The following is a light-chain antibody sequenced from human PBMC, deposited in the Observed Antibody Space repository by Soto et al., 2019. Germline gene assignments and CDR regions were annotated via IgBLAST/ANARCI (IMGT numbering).Light chain of an antibody. CDR2: GAS. CDR3: QRYDSLRT. CDR1: QSVRSNF. V-gene: IGKV3-20*01. Sequence: DTVFTPSPRTPSLSPGERAPLSRRASQSVRSNFLAWYQQKPGQAPRLLIYGASNRATGIPDRFSGSGSGTDFTLTITRLEPEDFAMYYCQRYDSLRTFGQGTKVDI. J-gene: IGKJ1*01.